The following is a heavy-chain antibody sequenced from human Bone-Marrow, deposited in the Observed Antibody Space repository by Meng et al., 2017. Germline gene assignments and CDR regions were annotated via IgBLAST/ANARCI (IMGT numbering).Heavy chain of an antibody. CDR3: ARVREYCSGGSCYPNWFDP. Sequence: QVQLQESGPGLVTPSETLSLTCTVSGGSISSYYWSWIRQPPGKGLEWIGYTYYSGTTKYNPSLKSRVTISLDTSKNQFSLNLSSVTAADTAVYYCARVREYCSGGSCYPNWFDPWGQGTLVTVSS. CDR2: TYYSGTT. J-gene: IGHJ5*02. D-gene: IGHD2-15*01. CDR1: GGSISSYY. V-gene: IGHV4-59*08.